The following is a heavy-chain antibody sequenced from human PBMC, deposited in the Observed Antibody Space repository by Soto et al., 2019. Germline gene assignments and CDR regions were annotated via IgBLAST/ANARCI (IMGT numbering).Heavy chain of an antibody. CDR2: IGSNGADK. CDR3: AADYLRHNSLNGYYYSYGMDV. CDR1: GITVSTYA. J-gene: IGHJ6*02. Sequence: PGGSLRLACPASGITVSTYAMSWVRGAPGKGLEWVSTIGSNGADKQYADFVKGRFTVSRDSSKSTLSLQMNSLRAEDTAVYYCAADYLRHNSLNGYYYSYGMDVWGQGTTVTVSS. V-gene: IGHV3-23*01. D-gene: IGHD4-17*01.